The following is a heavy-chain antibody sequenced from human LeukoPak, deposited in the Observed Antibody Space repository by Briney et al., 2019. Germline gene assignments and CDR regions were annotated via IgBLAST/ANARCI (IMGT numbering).Heavy chain of an antibody. J-gene: IGHJ4*02. CDR1: GGSFSGYY. CDR3: ARALYYYDSSGYEARDY. Sequence: SSETLSLTCAVYGGSFSGYYWSWIRQPPGKGLEWIGEINHSGSTNYKPSLKSRVTISVDTSKNQFSLKLSSVTAADTAVYYCARALYYYDSSGYEARDYWGQGTLVTVSS. V-gene: IGHV4-34*01. D-gene: IGHD3-22*01. CDR2: INHSGST.